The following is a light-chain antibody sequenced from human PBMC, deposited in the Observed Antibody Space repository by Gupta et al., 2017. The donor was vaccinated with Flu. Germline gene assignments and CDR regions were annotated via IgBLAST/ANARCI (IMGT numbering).Light chain of an antibody. CDR2: DAS. V-gene: IGKV3-11*01. J-gene: IGKJ1*01. CDR3: QQRSNWPPT. Sequence: CFQHSLGNARDPGIYDASNRASGIPARFSGSGSGTDFTLTISSLEPEDFAVYYCQQRSNWPPTFGQGTKVEIK.